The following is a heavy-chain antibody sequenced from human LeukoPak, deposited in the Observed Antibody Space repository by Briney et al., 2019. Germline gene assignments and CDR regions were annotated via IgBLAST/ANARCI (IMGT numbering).Heavy chain of an antibody. CDR3: ARVAAAGIGAFDI. Sequence: GGSLRLSCAASGFTFSDYYMSWIRQAPGKGLEWVSYISSSSNYTNYADSVKGRFTISRDNAKNSLYLQMNSLRAEDTAVYYCARVAAAGIGAFDIWGQGTMVTVSS. CDR1: GFTFSDYY. D-gene: IGHD6-13*01. J-gene: IGHJ3*02. V-gene: IGHV3-11*06. CDR2: ISSSSNYT.